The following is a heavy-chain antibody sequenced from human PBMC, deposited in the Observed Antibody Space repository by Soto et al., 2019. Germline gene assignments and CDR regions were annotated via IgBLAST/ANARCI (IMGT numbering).Heavy chain of an antibody. CDR2: IYHSGST. D-gene: IGHD6-19*01. Sequence: SETLSLTCAVSGFSISSSNWWSLVRHPPGKGLEWIGEIYHSGSTNYNPSLKSRVTISVDKSKNQFSLKLSSVTAADTAVYYCARVAVAGTRVDYWGQGTLVTVSS. V-gene: IGHV4-4*02. CDR3: ARVAVAGTRVDY. CDR1: GFSISSSNW. J-gene: IGHJ4*02.